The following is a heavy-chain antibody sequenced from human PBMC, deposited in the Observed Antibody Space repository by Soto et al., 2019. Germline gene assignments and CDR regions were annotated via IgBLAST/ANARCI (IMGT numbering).Heavy chain of an antibody. V-gene: IGHV3-23*01. CDR2: ISGSGGST. D-gene: IGHD5-12*01. Sequence: EVQLLESGGGLVQPGGSLRLSCAASGFTFSSYAMSWVRQAPGKGLEWVSAISGSGGSTYYADSVKGRFTISRDNSKNTRYLQMNSLRAEDTAVYYCTTMGGYSGYDWGAWGQGTLVTVSS. J-gene: IGHJ5*02. CDR3: TTMGGYSGYDWGA. CDR1: GFTFSSYA.